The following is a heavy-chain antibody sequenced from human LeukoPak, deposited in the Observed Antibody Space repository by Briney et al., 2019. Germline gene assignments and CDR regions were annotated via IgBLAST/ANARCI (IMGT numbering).Heavy chain of an antibody. CDR3: ARDRNPAAGQYYFDY. J-gene: IGHJ4*02. Sequence: KISCKGSGYSFTSYWIGWVRQMPGKGLEWMGIIPIFGTANYAQKFQGRVTITADESTSTAYMELSSLRSEDTAVYYCARDRNPAAGQYYFDYWGQGTLVTVSS. V-gene: IGHV1-69*01. CDR2: IIPIFGTA. CDR1: GYSFTSYW. D-gene: IGHD6-13*01.